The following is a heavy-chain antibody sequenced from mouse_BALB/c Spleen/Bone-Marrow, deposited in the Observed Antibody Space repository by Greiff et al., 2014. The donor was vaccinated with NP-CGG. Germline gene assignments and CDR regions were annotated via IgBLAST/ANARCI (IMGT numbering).Heavy chain of an antibody. J-gene: IGHJ4*01. D-gene: IGHD2-1*01. CDR3: ATYGNALDY. CDR2: ILPGSGST. CDR1: GYTFSSYW. Sequence: QVQLKESGAELMKPGAPVKISCKATGYTFSSYWIEWLKQGPGHDLEWIGEILPGSGSTNYNEKFKGKATFTADTSSNTAYMQLSSLTSEDSAVYYCATYGNALDYWGQGTSVTVSS. V-gene: IGHV1-9*01.